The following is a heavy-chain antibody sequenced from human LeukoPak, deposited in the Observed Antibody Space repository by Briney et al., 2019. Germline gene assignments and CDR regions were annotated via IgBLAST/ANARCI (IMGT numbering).Heavy chain of an antibody. Sequence: PGGPLRLSCAASGFTFSDYYMSWIRQAPGKGLEWVSYISSSSSYTNYADSVKGRFTISRDNAKNSLYLQMNSLRAEDTAVYYCARVIYDYGDYRLYYGMDVWGKGTTVTVSS. CDR3: ARVIYDYGDYRLYYGMDV. V-gene: IGHV3-11*06. CDR1: GFTFSDYY. CDR2: ISSSSSYT. J-gene: IGHJ6*04. D-gene: IGHD4-17*01.